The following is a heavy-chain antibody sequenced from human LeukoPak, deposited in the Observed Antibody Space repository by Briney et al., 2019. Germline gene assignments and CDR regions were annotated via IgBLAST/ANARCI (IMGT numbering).Heavy chain of an antibody. CDR1: GYTFTSYD. D-gene: IGHD5-12*01. CDR2: MNPNSGNT. J-gene: IGHJ3*02. Sequence: ASVKVSCKASGYTFTSYDINWGRQATGQGLEWMGWMNPNSGNTGYAQKFQGRVTITTNTSISTAYMELSSLRSEDTAVYYCARVWLEAFDIWGQGTMVTVSS. CDR3: ARVWLEAFDI. V-gene: IGHV1-8*03.